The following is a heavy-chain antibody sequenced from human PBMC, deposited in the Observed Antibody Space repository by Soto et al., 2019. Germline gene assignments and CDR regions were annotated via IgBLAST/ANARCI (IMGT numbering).Heavy chain of an antibody. CDR2: IYHCGST. Sequence: QVQLQESGPGLVKPSGTLSLTCAVSGGSISSSNWWSWVRQPPGKGLVCIGEIYHCGSTNYNPSLKSRVTRSVYKSKNQFSLKLSSVTAADTAVYYCARVRRTMTTVTGKTFDPWGQGTLVTVSS. CDR1: GGSISSSNW. CDR3: ARVRRTMTTVTGKTFDP. D-gene: IGHD4-17*01. J-gene: IGHJ5*02. V-gene: IGHV4-4*02.